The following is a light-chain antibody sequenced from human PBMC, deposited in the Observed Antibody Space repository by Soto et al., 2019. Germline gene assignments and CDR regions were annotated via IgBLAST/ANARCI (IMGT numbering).Light chain of an antibody. J-gene: IGLJ3*02. V-gene: IGLV1-44*01. Sequence: QSVLTQPPSASGTPGQRVTISCSGSSSNIGSNTVTWYQQLPGTAPKLLIYSNNQRPSGVPDRFSGSKSGTSASLAISGLQSEDEDDYYCAAWDDSLNGYWVFGGGTKLTVL. CDR1: SSNIGSNT. CDR3: AAWDDSLNGYWV. CDR2: SNN.